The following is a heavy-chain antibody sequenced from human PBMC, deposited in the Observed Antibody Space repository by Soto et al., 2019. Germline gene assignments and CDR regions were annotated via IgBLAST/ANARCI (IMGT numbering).Heavy chain of an antibody. CDR3: AKVFYYYDSSGYYYFDY. D-gene: IGHD3-22*01. CDR1: GFTFSSYA. CDR2: ISGSGSTI. Sequence: GGSVRLSXAASGFTFSSYAVSWVRQAPGKGPEWISSISGSGSTIYYADSVKGRFTISRDNSKNTLYLQMSSLRAEDTAVYYCAKVFYYYDSSGYYYFDYWGQGTLVTVSS. J-gene: IGHJ4*02. V-gene: IGHV3-23*01.